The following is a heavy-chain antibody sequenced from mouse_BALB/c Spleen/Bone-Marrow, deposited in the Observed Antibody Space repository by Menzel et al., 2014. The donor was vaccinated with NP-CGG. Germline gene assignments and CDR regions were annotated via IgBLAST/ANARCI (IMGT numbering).Heavy chain of an antibody. V-gene: IGHV5-17*02. CDR2: ISSGSITI. CDR1: GFSFSSFG. D-gene: IGHD4-1*01. Sequence: DVMLVESGGGLVQPGGSRKLSCSASGFSFSSFGMHWIRQAPEKGLERVAYISSGSITIFYADTVKGRFTISRDNPKNTLFLQMTSLRSEDTAMYYCTRGGNWEDFDYWGQGTTLTDSS. CDR3: TRGGNWEDFDY. J-gene: IGHJ2*01.